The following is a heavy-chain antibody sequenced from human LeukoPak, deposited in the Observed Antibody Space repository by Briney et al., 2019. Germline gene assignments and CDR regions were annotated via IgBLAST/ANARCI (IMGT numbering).Heavy chain of an antibody. Sequence: SETLSLTCTVSGGSISSYYWSWIRQPAGKGLEWIGRIYTSGSTNYNPSLKSRVTMSVDTSKNQFSLKLSSVTAADTAVYYCARDLGDHYDYVWGSYPPGAFDIWGQGTMVTVSS. CDR3: ARDLGDHYDYVWGSYPPGAFDI. J-gene: IGHJ3*02. V-gene: IGHV4-4*07. CDR1: GGSISSYY. CDR2: IYTSGST. D-gene: IGHD3-16*02.